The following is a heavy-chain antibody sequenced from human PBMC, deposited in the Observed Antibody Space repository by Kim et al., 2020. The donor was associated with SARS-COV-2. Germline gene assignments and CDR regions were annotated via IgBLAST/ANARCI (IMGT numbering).Heavy chain of an antibody. J-gene: IGHJ6*02. D-gene: IGHD6-13*01. Sequence: ASVKVSCKASGYTFTGYYMHWVRQAPGQGLEWMGWINPNSGGTNYAQKFQGRVTMTRDTSISTAYMELSRLRSDDTAVYYCARDLAYSSSWDAEDYYYYYGMDVWGQGTTVTVSS. CDR3: ARDLAYSSSWDAEDYYYYYGMDV. V-gene: IGHV1-2*02. CDR1: GYTFTGYY. CDR2: INPNSGGT.